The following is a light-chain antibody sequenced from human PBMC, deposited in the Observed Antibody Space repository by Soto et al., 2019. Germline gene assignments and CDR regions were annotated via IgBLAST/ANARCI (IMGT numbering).Light chain of an antibody. Sequence: EIVLTQSPGTLSLSPGEGATLSCRASQSINSFLAWYQQRRGQAPRLLIHGASNRATGIPDRFSGSGSGPDFTLTISRLEPEDFAVYYCQQYTRSPWTFGQGTKVDIK. J-gene: IGKJ1*01. CDR3: QQYTRSPWT. V-gene: IGKV3-20*01. CDR1: QSINSF. CDR2: GAS.